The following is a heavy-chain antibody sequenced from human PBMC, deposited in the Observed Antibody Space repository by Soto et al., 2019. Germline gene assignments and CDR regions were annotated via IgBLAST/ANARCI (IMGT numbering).Heavy chain of an antibody. CDR2: INHSGST. D-gene: IGHD1-1*01. J-gene: IGHJ4*02. CDR3: ARAGSMKALGN. Sequence: CETLSLTCAVYGGSFSGYSWSWIRQPPGKGLEWIGDINHSGSTNYHPSLKSRVTISVDTSKNQFSLKLRSVTAADTPVSYCARAGSMKALGNGGQGTLLTVSS. V-gene: IGHV4-34*01. CDR1: GGSFSGYS.